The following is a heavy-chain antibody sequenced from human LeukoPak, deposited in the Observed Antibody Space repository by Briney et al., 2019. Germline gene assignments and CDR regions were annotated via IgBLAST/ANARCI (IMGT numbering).Heavy chain of an antibody. CDR1: GYTFTGYY. D-gene: IGHD1-26*01. CDR3: ALGATSATAHYSYMDV. CDR2: INPNSGGT. Sequence: ASVKVSCKASGYTFTGYYIHWVRQAPGQGLEWMGWINPNSGGTTYAQKFQGRVTMTRDTSISAAYMGVSRLRSDDTAIFYCALGATSATAHYSYMDVWGKGTTVTVSS. J-gene: IGHJ6*03. V-gene: IGHV1-2*02.